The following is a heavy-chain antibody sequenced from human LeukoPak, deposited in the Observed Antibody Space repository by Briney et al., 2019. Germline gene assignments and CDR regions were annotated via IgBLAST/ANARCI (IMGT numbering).Heavy chain of an antibody. Sequence: SETLSLTCAVYGGSFSGYYWSWIRQPPGKGLEWIGEINHSGSTNYNPFLKSRITISVDTSKNQFSLKLRSVTAADTAVYYCARHYGPWGQGTLVTVSS. D-gene: IGHD3-16*01. CDR2: INHSGST. V-gene: IGHV4-34*01. CDR3: ARHYGP. J-gene: IGHJ5*02. CDR1: GGSFSGYY.